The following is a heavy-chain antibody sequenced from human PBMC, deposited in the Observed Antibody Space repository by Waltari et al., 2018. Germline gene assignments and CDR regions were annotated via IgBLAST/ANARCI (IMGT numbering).Heavy chain of an antibody. CDR1: GGSISSGGYS. J-gene: IGHJ3*02. V-gene: IGHV4-30-2*01. Sequence: QLQLQESGSGLLKPSQTLSLTCAVSGGSISSGGYSWSWIRQPPGKGLEWIGYIYHGGTTYYNPSLKSRVTISADRSKNQFSLKLSSVTAADTAVYYCARGGYYDSSGYYPSDAFDIWGQGTMVTVSS. D-gene: IGHD3-22*01. CDR3: ARGGYYDSSGYYPSDAFDI. CDR2: IYHGGTT.